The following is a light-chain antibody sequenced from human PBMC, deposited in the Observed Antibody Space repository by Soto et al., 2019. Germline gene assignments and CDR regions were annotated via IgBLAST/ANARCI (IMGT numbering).Light chain of an antibody. CDR3: QQYGSSGT. J-gene: IGKJ1*01. Sequence: EIVLTQSPGTLSLYQGERATLSCRASQSVSNNYLAWYQQKPGQAPRLLIYGASNRATGIPDRFSGSGSGTDFTLTISRLEPEDFAVYYCQQYGSSGTFGQGTKVDI. V-gene: IGKV3-20*01. CDR1: QSVSNNY. CDR2: GAS.